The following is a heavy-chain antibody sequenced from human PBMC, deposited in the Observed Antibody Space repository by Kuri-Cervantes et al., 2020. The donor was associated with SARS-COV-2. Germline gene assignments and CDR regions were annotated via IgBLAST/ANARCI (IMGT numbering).Heavy chain of an antibody. J-gene: IGHJ4*02. CDR2: MNPNSGNT. CDR3: ARDEGKGGHCLGH. Sequence: ASVKVSCKASGYTFTSYDINWVRQATGQGLEWMGWMNPNSGNTGYAQNFQGRVTMTRDTSISTAYMELRRLRSDDTAVYYCARDEGKGGHCLGHWGQGTLVTVSS. V-gene: IGHV1-8*02. D-gene: IGHD2-21*01. CDR1: GYTFTSYD.